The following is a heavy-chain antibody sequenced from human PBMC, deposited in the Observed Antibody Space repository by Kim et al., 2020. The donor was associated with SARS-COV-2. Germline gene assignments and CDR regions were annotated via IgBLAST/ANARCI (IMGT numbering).Heavy chain of an antibody. CDR3: ANYPRLYWGISVDSAWFGR. J-gene: IGHJ5*02. V-gene: IGHV3-23*01. Sequence: GRFTISRDNSKNTLYLQMNSQRAEDTAVYYCANYPRLYWGISVDSAWFGRWGEGTLVTVSS. D-gene: IGHD7-27*01.